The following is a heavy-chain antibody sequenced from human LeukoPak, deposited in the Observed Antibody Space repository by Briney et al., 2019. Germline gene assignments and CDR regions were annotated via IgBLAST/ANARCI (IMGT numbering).Heavy chain of an antibody. V-gene: IGHV3-30*12. CDR2: ISHDGGNK. CDR1: GFTFSSYG. J-gene: IGHJ4*02. CDR3: ARWAGGDFDY. Sequence: GGSLRLSCAASGFTFSSYGMHWVRQAPGKGLEWVAVISHDGGNKYYTDSVKGRFTISRDNAKNSLYLQMNSLRAEDTAVYYCARWAGGDFDYWGQGTLVTVSS. D-gene: IGHD3-10*01.